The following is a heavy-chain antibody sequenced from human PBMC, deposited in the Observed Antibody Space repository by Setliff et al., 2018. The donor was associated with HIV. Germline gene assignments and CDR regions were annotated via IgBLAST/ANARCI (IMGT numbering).Heavy chain of an antibody. V-gene: IGHV3-48*03. D-gene: IGHD1-26*01. CDR1: GFTFSSYE. CDR3: ATDCAVVGGTGSLDS. J-gene: IGHJ4*02. CDR2: ISGSGSAM. Sequence: GGSLRLSCAASGFTFSSYEMNWVRQAPGKGLEWVSYISGSGSAMYYAGSVKGRFTISRDNAKNSLYLQMNSLRVEDTAVYYCATDCAVVGGTGSLDSWGQGTLVTVSS.